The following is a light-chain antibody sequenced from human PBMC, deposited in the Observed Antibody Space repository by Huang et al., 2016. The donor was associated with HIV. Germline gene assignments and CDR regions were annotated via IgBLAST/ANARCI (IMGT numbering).Light chain of an antibody. V-gene: IGKV3-15*01. CDR1: QSVGSN. J-gene: IGKJ3*01. Sequence: EIVMTQSPATLSVSPGERVTLSCRASQSVGSNSAWYQQKPGHAPRLLISGAYKRAIGIPPRFSGSGSGTEFTLTISSLQSEDFAVYYCQQYDTPPTTFGPGTRVDIK. CDR2: GAY. CDR3: QQYDTPPTT.